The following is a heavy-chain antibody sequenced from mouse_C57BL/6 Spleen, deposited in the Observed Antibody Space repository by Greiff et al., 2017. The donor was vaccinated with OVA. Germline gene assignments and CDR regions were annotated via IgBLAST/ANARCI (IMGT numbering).Heavy chain of an antibody. D-gene: IGHD1-1*01. CDR1: GYTFTSYW. CDR2: IDPSDSET. V-gene: IGHV1-52*01. J-gene: IGHJ1*03. Sequence: QVQLKQPGAELVRPGSSVKLSCKASGYTFTSYWMHWVKQRPIQGLEWIGNIDPSDSETHYNQKFKDKATLTVDKSSSTAYMQLSSLTSEDSAVYYCARGAVVATDWYFDVWGTGTTVTVSS. CDR3: ARGAVVATDWYFDV.